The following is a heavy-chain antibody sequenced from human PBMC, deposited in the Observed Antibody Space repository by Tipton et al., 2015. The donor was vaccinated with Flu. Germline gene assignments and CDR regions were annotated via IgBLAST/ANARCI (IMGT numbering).Heavy chain of an antibody. V-gene: IGHV4-4*07. Sequence: TLSLTCTVSGGSISSYYWSWIRQPAGKGLEWIGRIYTSGSTNYNPSLKSRVTMSVDTSKNQFSLKLSSVTAADTAVYYCARDLSYYDSSGYYDYWGQGTLVTVSS. D-gene: IGHD3-22*01. CDR1: GGSISSYY. CDR3: ARDLSYYDSSGYYDY. J-gene: IGHJ4*02. CDR2: IYTSGST.